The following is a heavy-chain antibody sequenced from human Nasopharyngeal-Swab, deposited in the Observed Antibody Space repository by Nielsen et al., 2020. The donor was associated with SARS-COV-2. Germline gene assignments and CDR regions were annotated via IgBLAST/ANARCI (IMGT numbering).Heavy chain of an antibody. Sequence: GESLKISCAVSGFTFSSYAMSWVRQAPGKGLEWVSSISSSSSYIYYADSVKGRFTISRDNAKNSLYLQMNSLRSEDTAVYYCATGSGYSYDYRSFVDYWGQGTLVTVSS. CDR3: ATGSGYSYDYRSFVDY. D-gene: IGHD5-18*01. V-gene: IGHV3-21*04. CDR1: GFTFSSYA. CDR2: ISSSSSYI. J-gene: IGHJ4*02.